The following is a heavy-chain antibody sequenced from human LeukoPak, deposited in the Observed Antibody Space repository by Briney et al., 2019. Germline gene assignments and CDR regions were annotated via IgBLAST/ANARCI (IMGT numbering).Heavy chain of an antibody. D-gene: IGHD1-14*01. Sequence: KPSETLSLTCSVSGGSISYNYWSWIRQPAGKGLKWIGRLSSGGSTNYSPSLKSRLTISVDRSKNHFSLKLTSVTAADTAVYYCARDSGSGHFDYWGQGTLVTVSS. V-gene: IGHV4-4*07. CDR3: ARDSGSGHFDY. CDR1: GGSISYNY. J-gene: IGHJ4*02. CDR2: LSSGGST.